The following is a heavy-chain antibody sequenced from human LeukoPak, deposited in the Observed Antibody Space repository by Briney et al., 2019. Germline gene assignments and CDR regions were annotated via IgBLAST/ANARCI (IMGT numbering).Heavy chain of an antibody. CDR2: INPSGGST. CDR3: ARDTYYDFWSGYINWFDP. CDR1: GYTFTSYY. V-gene: IGHV1-46*01. D-gene: IGHD3-3*01. J-gene: IGHJ5*02. Sequence: GASVKVSCKASGYTFTSYYMHWVRQAPGQGLEWMGIINPSGGSTSYAQKFQGRVTITRDTSTSTVYMELSSLRSEDTAVYYCARDTYYDFWSGYINWFDPWGQGTLVTVSS.